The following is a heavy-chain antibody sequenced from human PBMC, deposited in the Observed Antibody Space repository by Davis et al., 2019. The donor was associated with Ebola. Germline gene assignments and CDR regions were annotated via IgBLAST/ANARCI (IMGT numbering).Heavy chain of an antibody. V-gene: IGHV3-21*01. J-gene: IGHJ6*04. CDR2: ISSSSSYI. CDR1: GFTLSSYS. CDR3: ARDQGIAAAEYGMDV. D-gene: IGHD6-13*01. Sequence: GGSLRLSCAASGFTLSSYSMNWVRQAPGKGLEWVSSISSSSSYIYYADSVKGRFTISRDNAKNSLYLQMNSLRAEDTAVYYCARDQGIAAAEYGMDVWGKGTTVTVSS.